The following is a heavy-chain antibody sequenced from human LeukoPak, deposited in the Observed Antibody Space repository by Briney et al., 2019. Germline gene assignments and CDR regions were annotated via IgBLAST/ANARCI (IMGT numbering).Heavy chain of an antibody. D-gene: IGHD1-14*01. CDR3: VRVPPGTTIYAY. Sequence: SVKVSCKASGYTFTSYHINWVRQATGQGLEWVGWMNPNNSDIGYAQKFQGRVTMTRNTSIGTAYMELSSLRSEDTAIYYCVRVPPGTTIYAYWGQGTLVTVSS. V-gene: IGHV1-8*01. CDR2: MNPNNSDI. CDR1: GYTFTSYH. J-gene: IGHJ4*02.